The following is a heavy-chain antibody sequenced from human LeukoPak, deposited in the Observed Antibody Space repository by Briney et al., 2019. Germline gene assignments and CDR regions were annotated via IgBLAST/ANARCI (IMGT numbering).Heavy chain of an antibody. J-gene: IGHJ4*02. V-gene: IGHV4-59*01. CDR1: GGSIISDY. D-gene: IGHD6-19*01. Sequence: SETLSLTCTVSGGSIISDYWSWSRHPPGKVLELIGYIYYSGSTNYNPSLKSRFTISVDTSKDQFSLKLSSVTAADTAVYYCARGGRTEYSSGRLDSWGPGNLVTVSS. CDR3: ARGGRTEYSSGRLDS. CDR2: IYYSGST.